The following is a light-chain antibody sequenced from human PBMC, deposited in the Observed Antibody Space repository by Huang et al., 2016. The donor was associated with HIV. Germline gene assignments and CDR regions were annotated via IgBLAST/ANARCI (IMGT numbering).Light chain of an antibody. CDR1: QSVTNNY. CDR3: QQYGSSPPT. Sequence: EIVLTQSPGTLALSPGERATLSCRASQSVTNNYLAWYQQKPGQAPRLLFFGASNRATAVPSRFSGSGSGTDFILTISRLEPEDFAVYHCQQYGSSPPTFGRGTRLEIK. J-gene: IGKJ2*01. CDR2: GAS. V-gene: IGKV3-20*01.